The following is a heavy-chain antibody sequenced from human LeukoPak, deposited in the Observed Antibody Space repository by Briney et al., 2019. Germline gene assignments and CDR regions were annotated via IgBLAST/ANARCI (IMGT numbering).Heavy chain of an antibody. Sequence: GASVKVSCKASGYTFSSYYVHWVRQAPGQGLEWMGGIIPIFGTANYAQKFQGRVTITADKSTSAAYMELSSLRSEDTAVYYCARDLLGSQGRYFDLWGRGTLVIVSS. J-gene: IGHJ2*01. D-gene: IGHD1-26*01. V-gene: IGHV1-69*06. CDR3: ARDLLGSQGRYFDL. CDR1: GYTFSSYY. CDR2: IIPIFGTA.